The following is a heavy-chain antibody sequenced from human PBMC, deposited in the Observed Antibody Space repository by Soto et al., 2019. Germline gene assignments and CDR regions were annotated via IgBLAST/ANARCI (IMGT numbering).Heavy chain of an antibody. Sequence: SETLSLTCAISGGSSSSHSKSWVRQPPGKGLEWIGEIHHDGSTNYNPSLKSRVTISGDTSKNHFSLELSSVTAADTAVYYCATYDVGTIIQDYWGQG. CDR3: ATYDVGTIIQDY. CDR1: GGSSSSHS. V-gene: IGHV4-34*01. CDR2: IHHDGST. D-gene: IGHD2-21*02. J-gene: IGHJ4*02.